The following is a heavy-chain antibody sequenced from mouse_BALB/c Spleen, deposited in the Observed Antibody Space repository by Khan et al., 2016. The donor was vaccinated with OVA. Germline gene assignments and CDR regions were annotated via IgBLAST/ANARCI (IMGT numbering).Heavy chain of an antibody. CDR2: IWAGGGT. J-gene: IGHJ4*01. Sequence: QMQLEESGPGLVAPSQSLSITCTVSGFSLSRYNIHWVRQPPGKGLEWLGMIWAGGGTDYNSTLKSRLKNSKDNSKSQVFLKMNSLQTDDTAMYYCARAYYRYDGYYAMDFWGQGTSVTVSS. CDR3: ARAYYRYDGYYAMDF. V-gene: IGHV2-6-4*01. CDR1: GFSLSRYN. D-gene: IGHD2-14*01.